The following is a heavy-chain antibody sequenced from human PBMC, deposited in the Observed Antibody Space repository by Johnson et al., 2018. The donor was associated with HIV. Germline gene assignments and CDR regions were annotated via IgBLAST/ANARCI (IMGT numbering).Heavy chain of an antibody. CDR3: AKPSTESAFDI. J-gene: IGHJ3*02. CDR1: GFTFSHNW. Sequence: EVQLVESGGDLVQPGGSLRLSCIGSGFTFSHNWMSWVRQAPGKGPEWVANINHDVSAIHYVDSVKGRFTISRDNSKNTLYLQMNSLRAEDTAVYYCAKPSTESAFDIWGQGTMVTVSS. CDR2: INHDVSAI. V-gene: IGHV3-7*01. D-gene: IGHD1-1*01.